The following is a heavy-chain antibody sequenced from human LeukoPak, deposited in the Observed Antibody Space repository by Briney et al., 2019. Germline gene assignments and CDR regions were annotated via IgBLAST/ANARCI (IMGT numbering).Heavy chain of an antibody. J-gene: IGHJ6*03. D-gene: IGHD2-2*01. V-gene: IGHV1-18*01. CDR1: GYTFTSYG. CDR3: ARDCSSTSCYGFMDV. CDR2: ISAYNGNT. Sequence: ASVKVSCKASGYTFTSYGISWVRQAPGQGLEWMGWISAYNGNTNYAQTLQGRVTMTTDTSTTTAYMELRSLTSDDTAVYYCARDCSSTSCYGFMDVWGKGTTVTVSS.